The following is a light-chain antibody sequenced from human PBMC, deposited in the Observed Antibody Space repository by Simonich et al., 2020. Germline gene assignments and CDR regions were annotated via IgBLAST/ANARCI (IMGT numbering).Light chain of an antibody. CDR3: CSYAGSSTLV. CDR1: SSDVGSYNL. J-gene: IGLJ3*02. CDR2: EGS. Sequence: QSALTQPASVSGSPGQSITISCTGTSSDVGSYNLVSWYQQHPGKAPKLMIYEGSKRPSGFSNRFSGSKSGTTASLSISGLQAEDEADYYCCSYAGSSTLVFGGGTKLTVL. V-gene: IGLV2-23*01.